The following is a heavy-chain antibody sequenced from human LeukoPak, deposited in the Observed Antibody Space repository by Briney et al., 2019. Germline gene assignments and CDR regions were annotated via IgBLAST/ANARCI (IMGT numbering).Heavy chain of an antibody. D-gene: IGHD1-1*01. CDR2: LRSNGDTA. Sequence: GGSLRLSCAASGFTFSSFAMTCVRQAPGTELEWVSTLRSNGDTAYNADSVKGRFTISRDNSKNTVYLQMNILRVEDTAIYYCARGQELDDGVFDSWGQGTLVTVSA. CDR1: GFTFSSFA. CDR3: ARGQELDDGVFDS. J-gene: IGHJ4*02. V-gene: IGHV3-23*01.